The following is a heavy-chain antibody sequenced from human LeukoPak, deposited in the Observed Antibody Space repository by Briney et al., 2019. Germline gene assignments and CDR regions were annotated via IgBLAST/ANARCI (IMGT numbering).Heavy chain of an antibody. CDR1: GYTFTGYY. Sequence: GASVKVSCKTSGYTFTGYYMHWVRQAPGQGLEWMGWINPNSGGTNYAQKFQGRVTMTRDASISTAYMELSRLGSDDTAVYYCARASYYYDSSGYPGYYFDYWGQGTLVTVSS. J-gene: IGHJ4*02. D-gene: IGHD3-22*01. V-gene: IGHV1-2*02. CDR2: INPNSGGT. CDR3: ARASYYYDSSGYPGYYFDY.